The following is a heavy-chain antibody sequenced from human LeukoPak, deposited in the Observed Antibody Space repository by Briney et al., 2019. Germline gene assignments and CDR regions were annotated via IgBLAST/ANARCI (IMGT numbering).Heavy chain of an antibody. Sequence: SETLSLTCAVSGGSFSGYYWSWIRQPPGKGLEWIGEINHSGSTTYKPALRSRGLISVVTSKRQFSPKLSSVTAADTAVYYCARGVAVAGKTPDFGSNCFAPCGQGTLVTVCS. CDR1: GGSFSGYY. CDR2: INHSGST. V-gene: IGHV4-34*01. J-gene: IGHJ5*02. CDR3: ARGVAVAGKTPDFGSNCFAP. D-gene: IGHD6-19*01.